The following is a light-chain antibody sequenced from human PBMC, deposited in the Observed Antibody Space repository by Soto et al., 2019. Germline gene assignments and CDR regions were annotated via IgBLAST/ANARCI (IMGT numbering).Light chain of an antibody. Sequence: QSALTQPASVSGSPGQSITISCTGTRSDVGSYNLVSWYQHHPGKAPKLMIYEGSKRPSGVSNRFSGSKSGNTASLTISGLQAEDEADYYCCSYAGSSTLVFGGGTKVTVL. V-gene: IGLV2-23*01. CDR3: CSYAGSSTLV. CDR2: EGS. J-gene: IGLJ3*02. CDR1: RSDVGSYNL.